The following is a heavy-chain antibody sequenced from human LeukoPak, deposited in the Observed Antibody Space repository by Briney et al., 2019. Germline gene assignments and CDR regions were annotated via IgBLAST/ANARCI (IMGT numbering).Heavy chain of an antibody. J-gene: IGHJ4*02. V-gene: IGHV1-18*01. CDR3: ARGGSRSDILTWAY. CDR2: VSASNGNT. D-gene: IGHD3-9*01. Sequence: VASVKVSCKASGFTFTNYGFSWVRQAPGQGLEWMGWVSASNGNTKYAQSLQGRVTMTTDTSTSTTYMELRSLRSDDTAVFFCARGGSRSDILTWAYWGQGTLVTVSS. CDR1: GFTFTNYG.